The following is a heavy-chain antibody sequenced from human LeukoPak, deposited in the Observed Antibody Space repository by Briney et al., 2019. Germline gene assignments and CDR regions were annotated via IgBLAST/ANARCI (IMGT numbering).Heavy chain of an antibody. Sequence: GGSLRLSCVASGFIFSNYWMSWVRQAPGKGLEWVANIKEDGSEKYYVDSVKGRFTISRDNAKTSLYLQMNSLRAEDTAVYYCARGHYDFWSGYFWFDPWGQGTLVTVSS. D-gene: IGHD3-3*01. J-gene: IGHJ5*02. CDR2: IKEDGSEK. CDR3: ARGHYDFWSGYFWFDP. CDR1: GFIFSNYW. V-gene: IGHV3-7*01.